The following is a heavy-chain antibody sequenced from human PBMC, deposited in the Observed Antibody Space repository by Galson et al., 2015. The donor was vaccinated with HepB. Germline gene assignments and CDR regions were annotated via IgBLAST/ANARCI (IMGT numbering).Heavy chain of an antibody. CDR2: IIPIFGTA. V-gene: IGHV1-69*13. D-gene: IGHD3-22*01. CDR3: ARDSYYDSSGTGFDY. J-gene: IGHJ4*02. CDR1: GGTFSSYA. Sequence: SVKVSCKASGGTFSSYAISWVRQAPGQGLEWMGGIIPIFGTANYAQKFQGRVTITAEESTSTAYMELSSLRSEDTAVYYCARDSYYDSSGTGFDYWGQGTLVTVSS.